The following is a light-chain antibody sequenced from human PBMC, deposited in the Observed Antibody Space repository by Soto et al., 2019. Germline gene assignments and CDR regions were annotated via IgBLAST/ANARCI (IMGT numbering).Light chain of an antibody. Sequence: DIQMTQSPSSLSASLGDRVTLTCRASETIDNYLNWYQQKQGKAPKLLIYASSTLQSGVPSRFSGSGSGTEFTLTISSLQAEDFATYFCQESYTTYAVTFGGGTKVEIK. J-gene: IGKJ4*01. V-gene: IGKV1-39*01. CDR2: ASS. CDR1: ETIDNY. CDR3: QESYTTYAVT.